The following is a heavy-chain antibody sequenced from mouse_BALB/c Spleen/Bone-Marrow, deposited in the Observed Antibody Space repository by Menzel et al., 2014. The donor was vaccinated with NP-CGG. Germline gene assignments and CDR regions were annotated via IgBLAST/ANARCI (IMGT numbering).Heavy chain of an antibody. V-gene: IGHV6-6*02. CDR2: IRLKSNNYAT. J-gene: IGHJ2*01. CDR3: TRPYGKGGYFDY. D-gene: IGHD2-1*01. CDR1: GFTFSNYW. Sequence: ESGGGLVQPGGSMKLSCVASGFTFSNYWMNWVRQSPEKGLEWVAEIRLKSNNYATHYAESVKGRFTISRDDSXRNVFPQKNHLKGEDTGIYYRTRPYGKGGYFDYWGQGTTLTVSS.